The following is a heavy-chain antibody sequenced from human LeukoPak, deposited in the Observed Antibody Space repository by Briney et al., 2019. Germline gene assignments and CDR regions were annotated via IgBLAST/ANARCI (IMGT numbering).Heavy chain of an antibody. CDR1: GFTFSSYE. V-gene: IGHV3-48*03. CDR3: AELGITMIGGA. D-gene: IGHD3-10*02. Sequence: VGSLKLSCAASGFTFSSYEMNWVRQAPGKGLEGVSYISSSGSTIYYADSVKGRFTISRDNAKNSLYLQMNSLRAEDTAVYYCAELGITMIGGAWGKGTTVTISS. CDR2: ISSSGSTI. J-gene: IGHJ6*04.